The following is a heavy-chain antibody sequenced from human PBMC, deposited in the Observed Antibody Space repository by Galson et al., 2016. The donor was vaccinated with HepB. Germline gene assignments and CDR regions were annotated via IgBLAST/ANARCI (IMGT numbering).Heavy chain of an antibody. D-gene: IGHD5-18*01. CDR3: ATPRGYSYGYWDDTTTDY. Sequence: CAASGFTFSSYAMSWVRQAPGKGLEWVSAISGSGGNTYYADSVKGRFTISRDNSKNTLYLQMNSLRAEDTAVYYCATPRGYSYGYWDDTTTDYWGQGTLVTVSS. CDR1: GFTFSSYA. CDR2: ISGSGGNT. J-gene: IGHJ4*02. V-gene: IGHV3-23*01.